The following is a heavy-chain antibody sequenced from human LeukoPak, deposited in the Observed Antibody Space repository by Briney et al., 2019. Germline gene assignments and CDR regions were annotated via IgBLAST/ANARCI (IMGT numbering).Heavy chain of an antibody. CDR2: IKQDGSEK. V-gene: IGHV3-7*01. CDR3: AADSGGSRY. D-gene: IGHD2-15*01. Sequence: PGGSLRLSCAASGFTFSSYWMSWIRQAPGWGLEWVANIKQDGSEKYYADSVKGRFTISRDNAKNSLYLQMNSLRVEDTAMYYCAADSGGSRYWGQGTLATVSS. CDR1: GFTFSSYW. J-gene: IGHJ4*02.